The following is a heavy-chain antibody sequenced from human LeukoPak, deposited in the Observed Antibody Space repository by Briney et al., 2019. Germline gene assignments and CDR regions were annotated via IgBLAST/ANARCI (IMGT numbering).Heavy chain of an antibody. CDR3: ARYDRSGSALEN. CDR2: IHCGGSS. V-gene: IGHV4-59*01. Sequence: SETLSLTCTVSGGSISGYYWGWIRQPPGKGLDWIGYIHCGGSSKYSPSLKSRVAMSVDTSKNQFSLKLTSVIAADTAVYYCARYDRSGSALENWGQGTLVTVSS. D-gene: IGHD3-22*01. CDR1: GGSISGYY. J-gene: IGHJ4*02.